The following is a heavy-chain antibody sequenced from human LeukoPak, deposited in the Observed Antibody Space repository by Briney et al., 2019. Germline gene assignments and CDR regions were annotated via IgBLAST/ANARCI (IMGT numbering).Heavy chain of an antibody. D-gene: IGHD5-12*01. CDR2: ISYDGSNK. CDR3: AKEAYSGYDPEIHLDY. Sequence: GRSLRLSCAASGFTFSSYGMHWVRQAPGKGLEWVAVISYDGSNKYYADSVKGRFTISRDNSKNTLYLQMNSLRAEDTAVYYCAKEAYSGYDPEIHLDYWGQGTLVTVSS. J-gene: IGHJ4*02. V-gene: IGHV3-30*18. CDR1: GFTFSSYG.